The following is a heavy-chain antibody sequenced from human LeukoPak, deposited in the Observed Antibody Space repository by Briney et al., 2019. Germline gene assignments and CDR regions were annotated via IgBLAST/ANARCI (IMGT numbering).Heavy chain of an antibody. J-gene: IGHJ5*02. D-gene: IGHD3-3*01. CDR3: AKDASYDFWSGYYWFDP. V-gene: IGHV3-23*01. CDR2: ISGSGGST. Sequence: PGGSLRLSCAASGFTFSSYAMSCVRQAPGRGLELVSAISGSGGSTYYADSVKGRFTISRDNSKNTLYLQMNSLRAEDTAVYYCAKDASYDFWSGYYWFDPWGQGTLVTVSS. CDR1: GFTFSSYA.